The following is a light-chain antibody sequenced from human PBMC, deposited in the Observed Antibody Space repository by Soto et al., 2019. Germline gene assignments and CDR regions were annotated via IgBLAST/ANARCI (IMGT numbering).Light chain of an antibody. J-gene: IGLJ1*01. CDR2: YDD. Sequence: QSVLTQPPSVSEAPRQGVTIPCSGSSSNIGNNAVSWYQQLPGQPPKLLIYYDDLLPSGVSDRFSASKSGTSASLAISGLQSEEEADYYCAAWDDSLNAYVFGTGTKVTVL. CDR1: SSNIGNNA. V-gene: IGLV1-36*01. CDR3: AAWDDSLNAYV.